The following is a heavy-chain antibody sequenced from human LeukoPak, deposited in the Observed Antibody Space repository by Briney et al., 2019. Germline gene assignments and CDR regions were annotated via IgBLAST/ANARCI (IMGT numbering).Heavy chain of an antibody. Sequence: GGSLRLSCAASGLTFSSYAMHWVRQAPGKGLEWVAFIHYDGSNNYYADSVKGRFTISRDNSKNTLYLQMNTLRADDTAVYYCAKDHGSSDWYYFDYWGQGTLVTVSS. CDR1: GLTFSSYA. D-gene: IGHD6-13*01. CDR2: IHYDGSNN. V-gene: IGHV3-30*02. J-gene: IGHJ4*02. CDR3: AKDHGSSDWYYFDY.